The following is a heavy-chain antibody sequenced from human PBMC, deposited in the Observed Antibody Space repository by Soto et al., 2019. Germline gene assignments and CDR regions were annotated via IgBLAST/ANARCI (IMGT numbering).Heavy chain of an antibody. J-gene: IGHJ4*02. CDR2: IYPGDSDT. CDR1: GYGFTSYW. CDR3: ARPGQWLATPPDY. D-gene: IGHD6-19*01. Sequence: GESLKISCKGSGYGFTSYWIGWVRQMPGKGLEWMGIIYPGDSDTRYSPSFQGQVTISADKSISTAYLQWSSLKASDTAMYYCARPGQWLATPPDYWGQGTLVTVSS. V-gene: IGHV5-51*01.